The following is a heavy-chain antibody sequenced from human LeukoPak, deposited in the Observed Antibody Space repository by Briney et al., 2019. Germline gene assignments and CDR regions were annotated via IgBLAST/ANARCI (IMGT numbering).Heavy chain of an antibody. J-gene: IGHJ4*02. Sequence: QPGRSLRLSCTASGFTFGDYAMSWFRQAPGKGLEWVGFIRSKAYGGTTEYAASVKGRFTISRDDSKSIAYLQMNSLKTEDTAVYYCTSGPADYTAMVTSGDYWGQGTLVTVSS. V-gene: IGHV3-49*03. CDR2: IRSKAYGGTT. CDR3: TSGPADYTAMVTSGDY. CDR1: GFTFGDYA. D-gene: IGHD5-18*01.